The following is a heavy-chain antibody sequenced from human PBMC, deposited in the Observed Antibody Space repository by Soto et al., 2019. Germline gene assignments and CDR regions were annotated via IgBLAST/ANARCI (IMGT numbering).Heavy chain of an antibody. CDR2: INWNGGST. J-gene: IGHJ6*03. CDR3: ARDGLGTWYYYYMDV. V-gene: IGHV3-20*01. Sequence: GGSLRLSCAASGFTFDDYGMSWVRQAPGKGLEWVSGINWNGGSTGYADSVKGRFTISRDNAKNSLYLQMNSLRAEDTALYHCARDGLGTWYYYYMDVWGKGTTVTVSS. D-gene: IGHD7-27*01. CDR1: GFTFDDYG.